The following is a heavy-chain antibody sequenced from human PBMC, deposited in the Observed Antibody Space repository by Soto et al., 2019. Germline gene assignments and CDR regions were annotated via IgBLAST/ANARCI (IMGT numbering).Heavy chain of an antibody. CDR2: ISGSGGST. CDR3: AKGPPYCSSTSCPYYYYYGMDV. J-gene: IGHJ6*02. V-gene: IGHV3-23*01. CDR1: GFTFSSYA. D-gene: IGHD2-2*01. Sequence: PGGSLRLSCAASGFTFSSYAMSWVRQAPGKGLEWVSAISGSGGSTYYADSVKGRFTISRDNSKNTLYLQMNSLRAEDTAVYYCAKGPPYCSSTSCPYYYYYGMDVWGQGTTVTV.